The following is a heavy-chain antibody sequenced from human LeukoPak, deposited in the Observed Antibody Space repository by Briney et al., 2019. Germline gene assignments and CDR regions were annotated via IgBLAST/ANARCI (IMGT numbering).Heavy chain of an antibody. D-gene: IGHD3-22*01. CDR2: IYTSGST. V-gene: IGHV4-61*02. Sequence: SQTLSLTCAVSGGSISSGSYYWSWIRQPAGKGLEWIGRIYTSGSTNHNPSLKSRVTISVDTSKNQFSLKLSSVTAADTAVYYCARGVYYDSSGYCFDYWGQGTLVTVSS. CDR3: ARGVYYDSSGYCFDY. J-gene: IGHJ4*02. CDR1: GGSISSGSYY.